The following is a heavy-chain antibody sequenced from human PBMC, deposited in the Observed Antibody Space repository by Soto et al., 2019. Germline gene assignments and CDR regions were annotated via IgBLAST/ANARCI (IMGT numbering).Heavy chain of an antibody. J-gene: IGHJ3*02. V-gene: IGHV4-30-4*01. CDR3: AGEPKGGPAAGAIEI. Sequence: QVQLQESGPGLVKPSQTLSLTCTVSGGSISSGDYYWTWIRQPPGKGLEWIGLIFYTGSPYYNPSLKSRVAISVDTSKNQFSLNLTSVTAADTAVYFCAGEPKGGPAAGAIEIWGQGTMVTVSS. D-gene: IGHD6-25*01. CDR2: IFYTGSP. CDR1: GGSISSGDYY.